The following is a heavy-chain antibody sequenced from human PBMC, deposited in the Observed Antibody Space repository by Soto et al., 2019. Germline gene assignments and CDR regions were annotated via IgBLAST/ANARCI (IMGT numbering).Heavy chain of an antibody. CDR1: GYTFTSYG. CDR3: ARSEKPIVVGSSFDY. D-gene: IGHD3-22*01. CDR2: ISAYNGNT. J-gene: IGHJ4*02. Sequence: QVQLVQSGAEVKKPGASVKVSCKASGYTFTSYGISWVRQAPGQGLEWMGWISAYNGNTKYAQKLQGRVTMTTDTSTSTAYMELRSLRSDDTAVYYCARSEKPIVVGSSFDYWGQGTLVTVSS. V-gene: IGHV1-18*04.